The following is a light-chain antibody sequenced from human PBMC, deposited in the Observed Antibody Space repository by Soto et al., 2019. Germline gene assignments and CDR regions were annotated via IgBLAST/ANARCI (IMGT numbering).Light chain of an antibody. CDR2: GAS. Sequence: EIVLTQSPGTLSLSPGERATLSCRASQSVSSSYLAWYQQKPGQAPRLLIYGASSRATGIPDRFSGSGSGTDFTLTISRLEPEDFAVYYCQQYGSPSTFGQETRLEIK. CDR1: QSVSSSY. V-gene: IGKV3-20*01. J-gene: IGKJ5*01. CDR3: QQYGSPST.